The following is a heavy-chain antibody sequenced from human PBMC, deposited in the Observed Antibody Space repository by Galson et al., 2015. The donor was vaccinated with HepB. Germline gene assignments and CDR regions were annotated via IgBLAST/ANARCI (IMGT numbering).Heavy chain of an antibody. J-gene: IGHJ2*01. CDR2: INQDGSEK. D-gene: IGHD3-3*01. CDR1: GFTFSSYW. V-gene: IGHV3-7*01. Sequence: SLRLSCAASGFTFSSYWMNWVLQAPGKGLEWVANINQDGSEKYYVDSVKGRFTISRDNAKTSLYLQMNSLRAEDTAVYYCERDYDPAARPQSYLDLWGRGTLVTVSS. CDR3: ERDYDPAARPQSYLDL.